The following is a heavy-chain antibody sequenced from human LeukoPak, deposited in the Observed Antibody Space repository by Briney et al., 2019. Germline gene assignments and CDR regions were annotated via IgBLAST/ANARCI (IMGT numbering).Heavy chain of an antibody. V-gene: IGHV4-61*02. Sequence: PSETLSLTCTVSGGSISSGSYYWSWIRQPAGKGLEWIGRIYTSGSTNYNPSLKSRVTISVDTSKNQFSLKLSSVTAADTAVYYCARDCSLEPREGYYYMDVWGKGTTVTVSS. CDR3: ARDCSLEPREGYYYMDV. D-gene: IGHD1-1*01. J-gene: IGHJ6*03. CDR2: IYTSGST. CDR1: GGSISSGSYY.